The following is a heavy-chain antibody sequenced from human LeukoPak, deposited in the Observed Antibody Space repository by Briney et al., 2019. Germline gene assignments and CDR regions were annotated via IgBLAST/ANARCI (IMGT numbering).Heavy chain of an antibody. CDR1: GGSISSHY. J-gene: IGHJ2*01. CDR3: ARTPDPSSSWYIWYFDL. V-gene: IGHV4-59*11. Sequence: SETLSLTYTVSGGSISSHYWSWIRQPPGKGLEWIGYIYYSGSTNYNPSLKGRVTISVDTSKNQFSLKLSSVTAADTAVYYCARTPDPSSSWYIWYFDLWGRGTLVTVSS. CDR2: IYYSGST. D-gene: IGHD6-13*01.